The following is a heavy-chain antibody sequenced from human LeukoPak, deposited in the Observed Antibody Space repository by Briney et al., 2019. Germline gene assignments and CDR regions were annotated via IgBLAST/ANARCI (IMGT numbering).Heavy chain of an antibody. CDR2: ISWNSGSI. J-gene: IGHJ4*02. Sequence: PGGSLRLSCAASGFTFDDYAMHWVRHAPGKGLEWVSGISWNSGSIGYADSVKGRFTISRDNAKNSLYLQMNSLRAEDTALYYCAKGRQLPHYWGQGTLVTVSS. D-gene: IGHD6-6*01. CDR1: GFTFDDYA. CDR3: AKGRQLPHY. V-gene: IGHV3-9*01.